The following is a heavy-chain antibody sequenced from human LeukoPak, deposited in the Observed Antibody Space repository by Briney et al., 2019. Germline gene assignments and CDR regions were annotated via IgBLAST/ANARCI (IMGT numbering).Heavy chain of an antibody. CDR3: ARYCSGGNCWGAFDI. CDR1: GFTFSGYA. D-gene: IGHD2-15*01. J-gene: IGHJ3*02. V-gene: IGHV3-23*01. CDR2: ISGSGGST. Sequence: PGGSLRLSCAASGFTFSGYAMSWVRQAPGKGLEWVSAISGSGGSTYYADSVKGRFTISRDNSKNTLYLQMNSLRAEDTAVYYCARYCSGGNCWGAFDIWGQGTMVTVSS.